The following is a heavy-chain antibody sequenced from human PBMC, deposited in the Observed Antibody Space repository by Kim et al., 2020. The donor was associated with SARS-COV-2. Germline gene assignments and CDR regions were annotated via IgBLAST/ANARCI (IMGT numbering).Heavy chain of an antibody. J-gene: IGHJ4*02. Sequence: GGSLRLSCAASGFTFSSNWMTWVRQAPGKGLEWVAHILHDGSEKYYVDSVKGRFTISRDNAKNSLYLQMNSLRAEDKAVYFCARDYSGSYDYWGQGTLVTVSS. D-gene: IGHD6-19*01. V-gene: IGHV3-7*03. CDR1: GFTFSSNW. CDR2: ILHDGSEK. CDR3: ARDYSGSYDY.